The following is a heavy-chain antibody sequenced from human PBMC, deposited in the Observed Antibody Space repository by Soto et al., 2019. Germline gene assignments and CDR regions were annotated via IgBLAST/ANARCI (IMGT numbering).Heavy chain of an antibody. Sequence: GGSLRLSCAASGFSFSNNAMSWVRQAPGKGLEWVSAISSSSSNIYYADSVKGRFTISRDNSKNSLYLQMNSLRAEDTAVYYCARDISVYFFKNWGQGARVTVSS. D-gene: IGHD3-10*01. CDR1: GFSFSNNA. CDR2: ISSSSSNI. V-gene: IGHV3-21*01. CDR3: ARDISVYFFKN. J-gene: IGHJ4*02.